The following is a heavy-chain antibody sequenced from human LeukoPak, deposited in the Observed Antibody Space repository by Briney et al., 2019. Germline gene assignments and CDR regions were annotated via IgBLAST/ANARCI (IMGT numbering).Heavy chain of an antibody. D-gene: IGHD2-2*01. CDR1: GGSFSGYY. V-gene: IGHV4-34*01. J-gene: IGHJ5*02. CDR3: ARRKRSGCSSTSCLLNWFDP. Sequence: ASETLSLTCAVYGGSFSGYYWSWIRQPPGKGLEWIGEINHSGSTNYNPSLKSPLTISVDTSKNQFSLKLSSVTAADTAVYYCARRKRSGCSSTSCLLNWFDPWGQGTLVTVSS. CDR2: INHSGST.